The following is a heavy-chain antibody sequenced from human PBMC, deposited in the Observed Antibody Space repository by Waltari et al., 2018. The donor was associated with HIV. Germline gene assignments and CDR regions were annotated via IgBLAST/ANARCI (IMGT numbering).Heavy chain of an antibody. J-gene: IGHJ6*02. CDR2: ISHYNGNT. V-gene: IGHV1-18*01. Sequence: QARLVQSGAEVKKPGASVKVSCKTSGYTFTIYGISWVRQAPGQGLEWMGWISHYNGNTYYAQNLKGRVTLTTDSSRTAYMELRSLRSYDTAVYFCAREGYYYGSGTYAPPRYYGMDVWGQGTTVTVSS. D-gene: IGHD3-10*01. CDR3: AREGYYYGSGTYAPPRYYGMDV. CDR1: GYTFTIYG.